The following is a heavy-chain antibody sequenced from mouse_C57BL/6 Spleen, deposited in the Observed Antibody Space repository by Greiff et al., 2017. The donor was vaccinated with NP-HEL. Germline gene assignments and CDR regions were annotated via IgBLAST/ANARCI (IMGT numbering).Heavy chain of an antibody. CDR1: GFTFSSYA. CDR3: ARGGYGSRRWYFDV. J-gene: IGHJ1*03. V-gene: IGHV5-4*01. CDR2: ISDGGSYT. Sequence: EVQVVESGGGLVKPGGSLKLSCAASGFTFSSYAMSWVRQTPEKRLEWVATISDGGSYTYYPDNVKGRFTISRDNAKNNLYLQMSHLKSEDTAMYYCARGGYGSRRWYFDVWGTGTTVTVSS. D-gene: IGHD1-1*01.